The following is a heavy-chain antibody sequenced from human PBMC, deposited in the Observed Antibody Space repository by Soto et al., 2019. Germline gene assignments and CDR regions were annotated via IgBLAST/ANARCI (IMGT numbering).Heavy chain of an antibody. CDR1: RFTFSKYG. Sequence: PGGSLRLSGAASRFTFSKYGRNWVRHAPGKGLDWVSFISNSRRIIYYVASVKGRFTTSRDNAKNSLYLKTNSLRDEDTVVYYCARGGWFGDLSLLNYFAPWGQGTLVTV. CDR2: ISNSRRII. J-gene: IGHJ5*02. V-gene: IGHV3-48*02. D-gene: IGHD3-10*01. CDR3: ARGGWFGDLSLLNYFAP.